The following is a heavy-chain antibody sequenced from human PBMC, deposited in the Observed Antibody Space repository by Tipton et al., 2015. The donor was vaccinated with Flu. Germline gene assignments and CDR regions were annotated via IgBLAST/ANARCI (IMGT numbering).Heavy chain of an antibody. CDR3: ARRPSGAVVAYYFEY. CDR1: GGSFSGYY. CDR2: INHSGST. V-gene: IGHV4-34*01. D-gene: IGHD2-15*01. Sequence: TLSLTCAVYGGSFSGYYWSWIRQPPGKGLEWIGEINHSGSTNYNPSLKSRVTISVDTSKNQFSLRVNSMTAAVSAVYYCARRPSGAVVAYYFEYWGQGTLVTVSS. J-gene: IGHJ4*02.